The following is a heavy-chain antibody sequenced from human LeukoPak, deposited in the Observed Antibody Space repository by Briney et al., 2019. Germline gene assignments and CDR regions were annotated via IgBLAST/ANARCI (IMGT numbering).Heavy chain of an antibody. D-gene: IGHD2-2*01. CDR1: GYTFTSYY. CDR2: INPNSGGP. Sequence: ASVKVSCKASGYTFTSYYLHRVRQAPGQGPEWMGWINPNSGGPNYAQEFQGRVTMTRDTSISTAYMELSRLRSDDTAVYYCARQPSFDAIDIWGQGTMVTVSS. J-gene: IGHJ3*02. CDR3: ARQPSFDAIDI. V-gene: IGHV1-2*02.